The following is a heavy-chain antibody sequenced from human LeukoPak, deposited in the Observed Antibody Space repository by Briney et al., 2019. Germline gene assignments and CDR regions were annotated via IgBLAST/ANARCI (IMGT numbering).Heavy chain of an antibody. CDR3: ARALRYYYDTSGSKPQRPLDY. V-gene: IGHV3-21*01. D-gene: IGHD3-22*01. Sequence: GGSLRLSCAASGFTFSSYSMNWVRQAPGKGLEWVSSISSSSSYIYYADSVKGRFTISRDNAKNSLYLQMNSLRAEDTAVYYCARALRYYYDTSGSKPQRPLDYWGQGTLVTVSS. J-gene: IGHJ4*02. CDR1: GFTFSSYS. CDR2: ISSSSSYI.